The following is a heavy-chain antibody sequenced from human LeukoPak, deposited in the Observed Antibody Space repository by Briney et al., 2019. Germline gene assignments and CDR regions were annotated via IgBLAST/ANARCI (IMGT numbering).Heavy chain of an antibody. CDR3: ARKKELRYFDWLPIQYYFDY. CDR2: ISAYNGNT. J-gene: IGHJ4*02. V-gene: IGHV1-18*01. CDR1: VYTFTSYG. Sequence: GASVKVSCKASVYTFTSYGISWVGQAPGQGLEWMGWISAYNGNTNYAQKLQGRVTMTTDTSTSTAYMELRSLRSDDTAVYYCARKKELRYFDWLPIQYYFDYWGQGTLVTVSS. D-gene: IGHD3-9*01.